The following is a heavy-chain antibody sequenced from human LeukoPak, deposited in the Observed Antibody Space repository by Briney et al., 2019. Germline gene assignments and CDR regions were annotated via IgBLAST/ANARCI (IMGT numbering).Heavy chain of an antibody. D-gene: IGHD3-10*01. V-gene: IGHV7-4-1*01. CDR1: GYTFTSYG. CDR3: ARSSRGVIGLLDY. J-gene: IGHJ4*02. CDR2: INTNTGDP. Sequence: GASVKVSCKASGYTFTSYGFSWVRQAPGQGLEWMGWINTNTGDPIYARGFKGRFVLSVDKSVNTAYLEIASLKTEDSAVYYCARSSRGVIGLLDYWGQGTLVTVSS.